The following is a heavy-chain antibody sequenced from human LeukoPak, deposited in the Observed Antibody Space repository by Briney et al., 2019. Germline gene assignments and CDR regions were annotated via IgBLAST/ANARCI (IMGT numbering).Heavy chain of an antibody. V-gene: IGHV4-34*01. J-gene: IGHJ3*02. CDR1: GGSFSGYY. CDR2: INHSGST. Sequence: KPSETLSLTCAVYGGSFSGYYWSWIRQPPGKGLEWIGEINHSGSTNYNPSLKSRVTISVDTSKNQFSLKLPSVTAADTAVYYCAKSNGYGLIDIWGQGTMVTVSS. CDR3: AKSNGYGLIDI. D-gene: IGHD3-22*01.